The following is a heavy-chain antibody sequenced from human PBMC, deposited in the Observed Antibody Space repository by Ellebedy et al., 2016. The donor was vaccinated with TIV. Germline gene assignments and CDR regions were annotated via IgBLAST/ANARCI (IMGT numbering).Heavy chain of an antibody. CDR3: ASPPARRRIGYMDV. J-gene: IGHJ6*03. CDR2: ISSSSSYI. D-gene: IGHD6-6*01. CDR1: GFTFSSYS. Sequence: GGSLRLXCAASGFTFSSYSMNWVRQAPGKGLEWVSSISSSSSYIYYADSVKGRFTISRDNAKNSLYLQMNSLRAEDTAVYYCASPPARRRIGYMDVWGKGTTVTVSS. V-gene: IGHV3-21*01.